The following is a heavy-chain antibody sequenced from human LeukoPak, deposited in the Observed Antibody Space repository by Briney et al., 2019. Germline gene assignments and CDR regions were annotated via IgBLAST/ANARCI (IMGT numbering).Heavy chain of an antibody. D-gene: IGHD3-10*01. CDR2: INPNSGGT. CDR3: ARDLEVYYYGSGSSLRGY. Sequence: ASVKVSCKASGYTFTGYYMHWVRQAPGQGLEWMGWINPNSGGTNYAQKFQGRVTMTRDTSISTAYMELSRLRSDDTAVYYCARDLEVYYYGSGSSLRGYWGQGTLVTVSS. V-gene: IGHV1-2*02. CDR1: GYTFTGYY. J-gene: IGHJ4*02.